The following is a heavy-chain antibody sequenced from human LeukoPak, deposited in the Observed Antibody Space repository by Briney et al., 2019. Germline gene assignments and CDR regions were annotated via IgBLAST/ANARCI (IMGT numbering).Heavy chain of an antibody. CDR3: ARTHVADDITMPG. V-gene: IGHV3-21*01. CDR1: GFTFSSYS. CDR2: IGSSGNYI. Sequence: PGGSLRLSCAASGFTFSSYSMNWVRQAPGKGLEWVSCIGSSGNYIYYADSVKGRFTISRDNAKNSLYLLTNSLRAEDTAVYYCARTHVADDITMPGWGQGTLVTVSS. J-gene: IGHJ4*02. D-gene: IGHD3-10*01.